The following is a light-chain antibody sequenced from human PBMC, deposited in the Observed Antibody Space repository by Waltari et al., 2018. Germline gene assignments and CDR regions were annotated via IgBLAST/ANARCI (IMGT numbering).Light chain of an antibody. CDR3: SSYAGDNILI. CDR1: RSAVAFYAF. V-gene: IGLV2-8*01. CDR2: DVN. Sequence: QSALTQPPSASGSPGQSVSISCPGTRSAVAFYAFVSGYKQDPGKAPKLIIYDVNKRPSGVPGRFSGSKSGNTASLIVSGLQADDEAYYYCSSYAGDNILIFGGGTKLTV. J-gene: IGLJ2*01.